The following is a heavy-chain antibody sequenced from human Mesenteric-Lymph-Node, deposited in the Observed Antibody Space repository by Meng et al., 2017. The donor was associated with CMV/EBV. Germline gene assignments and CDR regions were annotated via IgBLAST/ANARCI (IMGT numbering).Heavy chain of an antibody. D-gene: IGHD5-18*01. CDR1: GFTFSIYE. J-gene: IGHJ5*02. V-gene: IGHV3-48*03. Sequence: GESLKISCAASGFTFSIYEMNWVRQAPGKGLEWVSFISNSGSTIYYADSVKGRFTISRDNAKSSLYLQMNSLRAEDTAVYYCARRGYHNWFDPWGQGTLVTVSS. CDR3: ARRGYHNWFDP. CDR2: ISNSGSTI.